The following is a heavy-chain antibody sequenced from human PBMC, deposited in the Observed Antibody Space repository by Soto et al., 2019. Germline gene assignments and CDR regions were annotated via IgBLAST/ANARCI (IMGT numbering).Heavy chain of an antibody. Sequence: QVQLVESGGGVVQPGRSLRLSCAASGFTFSSYGMHWVRQAPGKGPEWVAVISYDGSNKYYGGSVKGRFTVSRDNSKNTLYLQMNSLRVEDTAVYYCAKANAIFGVALPMDVWGQGTTVTVSS. D-gene: IGHD3-3*01. J-gene: IGHJ6*02. CDR2: ISYDGSNK. CDR1: GFTFSSYG. V-gene: IGHV3-30*18. CDR3: AKANAIFGVALPMDV.